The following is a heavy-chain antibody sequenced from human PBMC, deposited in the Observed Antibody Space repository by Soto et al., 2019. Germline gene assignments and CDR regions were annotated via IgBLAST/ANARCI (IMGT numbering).Heavy chain of an antibody. Sequence: QAQLVQSGVEVKKPGASVKVSCKASGYTLSSLGIHWVRQAPGQRLEWMGWINAGNGNTKYSQKLQGRVTFSRDTSAKTAYIELTSLTFEDRAGYYWVRTRQQWLVGDSGGQGSRVTGSS. CDR3: VRTRQQWLVGDS. J-gene: IGHJ4*02. CDR1: GYTLSSLG. D-gene: IGHD6-19*01. V-gene: IGHV1-3*01. CDR2: INAGNGNT.